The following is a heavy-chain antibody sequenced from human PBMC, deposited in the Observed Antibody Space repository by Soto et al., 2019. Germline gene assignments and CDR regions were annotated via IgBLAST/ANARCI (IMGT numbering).Heavy chain of an antibody. CDR3: ARVYVLGSSSLSGMDV. J-gene: IGHJ6*02. Sequence: ASGKVSCKASGGTVSSYAISWVRQAPGQGLEWMGGIIPIFGTANYAQKFQGRVTITADKSTSTAYMELSSLRSEDTAVYYCARVYVLGSSSLSGMDVWGQGTTVTVSS. CDR2: IIPIFGTA. V-gene: IGHV1-69*06. CDR1: GGTVSSYA. D-gene: IGHD6-6*01.